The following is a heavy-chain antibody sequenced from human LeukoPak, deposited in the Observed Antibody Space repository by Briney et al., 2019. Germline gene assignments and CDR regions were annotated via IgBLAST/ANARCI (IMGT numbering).Heavy chain of an antibody. CDR3: AGDSSGYHPPRAY. CDR1: GFTFSSYW. Sequence: GGSLRLSCAASGFTFSSYWMSWVRQAPGKGLEWVANIKQDGSEKYYVDSVKGRFTISRDNAKNSLYLQMNSLRAEDTAVYYCAGDSSGYHPPRAYWGQGTLVTVSP. V-gene: IGHV3-7*01. J-gene: IGHJ4*02. D-gene: IGHD3-22*01. CDR2: IKQDGSEK.